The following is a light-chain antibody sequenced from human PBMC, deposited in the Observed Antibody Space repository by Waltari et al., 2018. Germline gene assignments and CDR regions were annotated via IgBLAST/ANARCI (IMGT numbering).Light chain of an antibody. V-gene: IGLV1-51*01. CDR2: DKN. CDR1: SSNIGNNY. Sequence: QSVLTQPPSVSAAPGQKVTISCSGSSSNIGNNYVSWYQQLPGTAPKLLIYDKNNRPQGIPDRFSGSKSGTSATLGITGLQTGDEADYYCGTWDTSLGAGVFGGGTQLTVL. CDR3: GTWDTSLGAGV. J-gene: IGLJ7*01.